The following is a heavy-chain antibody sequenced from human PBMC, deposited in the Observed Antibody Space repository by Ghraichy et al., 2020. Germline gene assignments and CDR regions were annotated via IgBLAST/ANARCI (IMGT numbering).Heavy chain of an antibody. V-gene: IGHV2-5*02. Sequence: SGPTLVKPTQTLTLTCTFSGFSLSTSGVAVDWIRQPPLKALEWLALIYWDDDKRYSPSLKSRLTITKDTSKNQVVLTMTNMDPVDTATYYCAHTGTVAAGRYYLDYWGQGTLVTVSS. CDR3: AHTGTVAAGRYYLDY. CDR2: IYWDDDK. CDR1: GFSLSTSGVA. J-gene: IGHJ4*02. D-gene: IGHD3-9*01.